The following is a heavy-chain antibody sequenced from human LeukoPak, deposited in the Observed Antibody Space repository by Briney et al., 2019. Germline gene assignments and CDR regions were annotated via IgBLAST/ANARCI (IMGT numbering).Heavy chain of an antibody. CDR3: AKVSAVGGFYYYGMDV. V-gene: IGHV3-11*04. D-gene: IGHD6-19*01. J-gene: IGHJ6*02. CDR2: ISSSGSTI. CDR1: GFTFSDYY. Sequence: GGSLRLSCAASGFTFSDYYMSWIRQAPGKGLEWVSYISSSGSTIYYADSVKGRFTISRDNAKNSLCLQMNSLRDEDTAVYYCAKVSAVGGFYYYGMDVWGQGTTVTVSS.